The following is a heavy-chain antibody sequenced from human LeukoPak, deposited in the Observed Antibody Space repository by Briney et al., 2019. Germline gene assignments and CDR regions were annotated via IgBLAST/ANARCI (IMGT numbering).Heavy chain of an antibody. CDR2: IYYSGST. CDR1: GGSISSSSYY. D-gene: IGHD3-10*01. CDR3: ARGDYYGSGSYWNWFDP. V-gene: IGHV4-39*07. Sequence: PSETLSLTCTVSGGSISSSSYYWGWIRQPPGKGLEWIGSIYYSGSTYYNPSLKSRVTISVDTSKNQFSLKLSSVTAADTAVYYCARGDYYGSGSYWNWFDPWGQGTLVTVSS. J-gene: IGHJ5*02.